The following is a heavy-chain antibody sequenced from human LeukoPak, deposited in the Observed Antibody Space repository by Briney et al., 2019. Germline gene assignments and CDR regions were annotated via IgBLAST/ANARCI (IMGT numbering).Heavy chain of an antibody. Sequence: GGSLRLSCAASGFTFSSYALTWVRQAPGKGLEWVSAISGSGGSTYYADSVKGRFTISRDNSKNTLYLQMNSLRAEDTAVYYCAKDLYYGDLYAFDIWGQGTMVTVSS. V-gene: IGHV3-23*01. CDR1: GFTFSSYA. CDR2: ISGSGGST. J-gene: IGHJ3*02. CDR3: AKDLYYGDLYAFDI. D-gene: IGHD4-17*01.